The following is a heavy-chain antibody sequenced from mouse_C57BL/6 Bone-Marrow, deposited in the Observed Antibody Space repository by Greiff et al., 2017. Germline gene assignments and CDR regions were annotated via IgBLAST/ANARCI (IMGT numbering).Heavy chain of an antibody. CDR3: ARGQTAQVPWFAY. CDR1: GYTFTSYW. Sequence: QVQLQQPGAELVMPGASVKLSCKASGYTFTSYWMHWVKQRPGQGLEWIGEIDPSDSYTNYNQKFKGKSTLTVDKSSSTAYMQLSSLTSEDSAVYYGARGQTAQVPWFAYWGQGTLVTVSA. D-gene: IGHD3-2*02. J-gene: IGHJ3*01. V-gene: IGHV1-69*01. CDR2: IDPSDSYT.